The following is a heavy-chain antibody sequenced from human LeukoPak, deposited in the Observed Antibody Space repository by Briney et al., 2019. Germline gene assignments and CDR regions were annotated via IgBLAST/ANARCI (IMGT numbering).Heavy chain of an antibody. Sequence: GGSLRLSCAASGFTFSSYAMSWVRQAPGKGLEWVSGISGSGGSTNYADSVKGRFTISRDNSKNTLYLQMNSLRAEDTAVYYCAKEVVVESAALSSYYFDDWGQGTLVTVSS. CDR3: AKEVVVESAALSSYYFDD. CDR1: GFTFSSYA. V-gene: IGHV3-23*01. CDR2: ISGSGGST. J-gene: IGHJ4*02. D-gene: IGHD2-2*01.